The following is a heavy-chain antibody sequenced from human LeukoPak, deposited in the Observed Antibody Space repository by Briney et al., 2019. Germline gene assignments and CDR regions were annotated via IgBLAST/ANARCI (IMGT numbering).Heavy chain of an antibody. CDR3: ANYRQSITAAGNSREFAGY. V-gene: IGHV3-23*01. J-gene: IGHJ4*02. CDR1: GFTFSSYY. CDR2: ISVSGDWT. D-gene: IGHD6-13*01. Sequence: GGSLRLSCEASGFTFSSYYMIWVRQAPGKGLEWVSVISVSGDWTYYADSVKGRFTISRDNSKNTLYLQMNSLRAEDTAVYYCANYRQSITAAGNSREFAGYWGQGTLVTVSS.